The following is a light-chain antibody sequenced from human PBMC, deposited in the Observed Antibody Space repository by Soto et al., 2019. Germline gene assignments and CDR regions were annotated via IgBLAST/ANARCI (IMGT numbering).Light chain of an antibody. J-gene: IGKJ1*01. CDR3: VQGTHWPWT. CDR1: QGLVYSDGNTF. CDR2: QVS. Sequence: DVVMTQSPLSLSVTLGQPASISCRSSQGLVYSDGNTFLNWFHQRPGQSPRRLIYQVSNRDSGVPDRFSGSGSRTDYTLTISGVEAEDVGIYYCVQGTHWPWTFGQGTKVEIK. V-gene: IGKV2-30*01.